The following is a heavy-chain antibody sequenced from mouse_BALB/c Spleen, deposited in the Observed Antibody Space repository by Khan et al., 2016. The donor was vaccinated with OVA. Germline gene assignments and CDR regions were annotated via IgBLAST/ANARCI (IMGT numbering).Heavy chain of an antibody. CDR2: INPTSGYT. V-gene: IGHV1-7*01. Sequence: VKLLESGAELAKPGASVKMSCKASGYTFPTYWMHWVKQRPGQGLEWIGYINPTSGYTDYNDKFKDRATLSADKSSSTAYMQLNSLTSEDSAVYYCTRDRIDYWGQGTTLTVSS. CDR1: GYTFPTYW. J-gene: IGHJ2*01. CDR3: TRDRIDY.